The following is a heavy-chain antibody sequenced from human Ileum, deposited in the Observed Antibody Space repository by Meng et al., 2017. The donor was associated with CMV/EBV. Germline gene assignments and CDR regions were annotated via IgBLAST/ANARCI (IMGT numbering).Heavy chain of an antibody. CDR2: ISTDNNHT. V-gene: IGHV1-3*04. CDR1: GYTFTGYA. J-gene: IGHJ4*02. Sequence: SCTASGYTFTGYAMHWVRQAPGQRLGWMGWISTDNNHTIYSQKFQSRVTFARDTSASTAYMELSSLRSEDTAVYYCTIDPSGYYYKFWGQGTLVTVSS. D-gene: IGHD3-22*01. CDR3: TIDPSGYYYKF.